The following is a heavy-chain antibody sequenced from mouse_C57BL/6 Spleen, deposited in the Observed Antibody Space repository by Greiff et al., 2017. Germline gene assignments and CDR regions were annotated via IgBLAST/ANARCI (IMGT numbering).Heavy chain of an antibody. CDR3: ARSWDGYYRFAY. CDR1: GYTFTSYW. Sequence: QVQLQQPGAELVKPGASVKLSCKASGYTFTSYWMHWVKQRPGQGLEWIGMIHPNSGSTNYNEKFKSKATLTVDKSSSTAYMQLSSLTSEDSAVYYCARSWDGYYRFAYWGQGTLVTVSA. V-gene: IGHV1-64*01. J-gene: IGHJ3*01. CDR2: IHPNSGST. D-gene: IGHD2-3*01.